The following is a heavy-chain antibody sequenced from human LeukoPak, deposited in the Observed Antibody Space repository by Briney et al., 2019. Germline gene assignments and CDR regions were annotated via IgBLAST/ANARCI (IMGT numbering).Heavy chain of an antibody. J-gene: IGHJ4*02. CDR1: GGSFSGYY. CDR2: INHSGST. Sequence: SETLSLTCAVYGGSFSGYYWSWIRQPPGKGLEWIGEINHSGSTNYNPSLKSRVTISVDTSKNQFSLKLSSVTAADTAVYYCARGGGYYDGSGYYYVQDYFDYWGQGTLVTVSS. D-gene: IGHD3-22*01. V-gene: IGHV4-34*01. CDR3: ARGGGYYDGSGYYYVQDYFDY.